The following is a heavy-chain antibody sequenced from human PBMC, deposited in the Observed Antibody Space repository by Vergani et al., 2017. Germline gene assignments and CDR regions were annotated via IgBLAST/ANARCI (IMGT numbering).Heavy chain of an antibody. CDR3: TRLVPCCGGGCLHFNH. J-gene: IGHJ4*02. D-gene: IGHD2-21*01. V-gene: IGHV5-51*03. CDR2: INAIDSKI. Sequence: EVMLVQSGAEVKKPGESLKISCKYSESSFISNEIAWVRQMSAKGLQWMGNINAIDSKIAYSPSFRGQAIMSLDKSITTAYLQWRSLKASDTAISYCTRLVPCCGGGCLHFNHWGQGTQVTVSS. CDR1: ESSFISNE.